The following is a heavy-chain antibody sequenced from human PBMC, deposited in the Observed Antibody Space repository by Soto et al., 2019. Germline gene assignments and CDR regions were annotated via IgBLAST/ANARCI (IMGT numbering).Heavy chain of an antibody. V-gene: IGHV4-39*01. J-gene: IGHJ4*02. Sequence: QLQLQESGPGLVKPSETLSLTCTVSGGSISTSDSYWGWIRQPPGKGLEWIANIYYNGDTYYNPSLESRVSISTDTSKNQFSLNRSSVTAADTAVYYWARHLTRDPEGDCEVWGQGTLVTVSS. CDR1: GGSISTSDSY. CDR3: ARHLTRDPEGDCEV. D-gene: IGHD2-21*02. CDR2: IYYNGDT.